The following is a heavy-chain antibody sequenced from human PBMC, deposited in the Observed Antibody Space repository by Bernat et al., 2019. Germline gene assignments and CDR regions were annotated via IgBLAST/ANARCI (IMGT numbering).Heavy chain of an antibody. D-gene: IGHD2-15*01. CDR1: GFTFNRYA. Sequence: EVQLLESGGGLVQPGGSLRLSCAASGFTFNRYAMIWVRQAPGKGLEWVSYISSSGSTIYYADSVKGRFTISRDNAKNSLYLQMNSLRAEDTAVYYCARDCSGGSCYGDYWGQGTLVTVSS. J-gene: IGHJ4*02. CDR2: ISSSGSTI. CDR3: ARDCSGGSCYGDY. V-gene: IGHV3-48*04.